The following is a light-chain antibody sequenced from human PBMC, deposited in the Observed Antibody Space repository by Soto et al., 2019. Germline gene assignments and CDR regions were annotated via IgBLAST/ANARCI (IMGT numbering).Light chain of an antibody. J-gene: IGKJ3*01. CDR2: DAS. Sequence: AIQLPQSPSSLSASVGDRVTITCRASQGISSALAWYQQKPGQAPKPLIYDASSLGSGVPSRFSGSGSGTDFPLTIRSLQPEDFATYYCQQFNSYPRTFGPGTKVDIK. CDR3: QQFNSYPRT. V-gene: IGKV1-13*02. CDR1: QGISSA.